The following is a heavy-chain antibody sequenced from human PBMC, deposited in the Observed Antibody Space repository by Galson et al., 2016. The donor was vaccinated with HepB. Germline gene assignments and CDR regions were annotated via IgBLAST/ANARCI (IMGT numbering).Heavy chain of an antibody. CDR2: IYPSGST. V-gene: IGHV4-39*01. CDR1: GDSMSSSSYYH. J-gene: IGHJ4*02. D-gene: IGHD3-22*01. Sequence: ETLSLTCSVSGDSMSSSSYYHWGWIRRSPGKGLEWIGSIYPSGSTYYNPSLKSRVTISVDASKNQFSLKVTSVTAADTALYFCARGPRVVITTVFDYWGQGTLLTVSS. CDR3: ARGPRVVITTVFDY.